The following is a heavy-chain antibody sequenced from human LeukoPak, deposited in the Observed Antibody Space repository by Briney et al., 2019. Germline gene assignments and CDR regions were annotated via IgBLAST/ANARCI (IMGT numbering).Heavy chain of an antibody. Sequence: SVKVSCKASGGTFSIYAISWVRQGPGQGLEWMGGIIPIFGTANYAQKFQGRVTMTRDTSTSTVYMELSSLRSEDTAVYYCARNAYDYVWGSPSGYNWFDPWGQGTLVTVSS. J-gene: IGHJ5*02. CDR2: IIPIFGTA. D-gene: IGHD3-16*01. CDR1: GGTFSIYA. CDR3: ARNAYDYVWGSPSGYNWFDP. V-gene: IGHV1-69*05.